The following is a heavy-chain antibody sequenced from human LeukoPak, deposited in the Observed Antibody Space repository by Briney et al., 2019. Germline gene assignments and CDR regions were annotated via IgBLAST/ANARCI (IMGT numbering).Heavy chain of an antibody. V-gene: IGHV3-23*01. CDR2: ISGSGGST. D-gene: IGHD3-16*02. CDR1: GFTFSSYA. J-gene: IGHJ4*02. CDR3: AKARNLIRLGELSSDY. Sequence: GGSLRLSCAASGFTFSSYAMSWVRQTPGKGLEWVSAISGSGGSTYYADSVKGRFTISRDNSKNTLYLQMNSLRAEDTAVYYRAKARNLIRLGELSSDYWGQGTLVTVSS.